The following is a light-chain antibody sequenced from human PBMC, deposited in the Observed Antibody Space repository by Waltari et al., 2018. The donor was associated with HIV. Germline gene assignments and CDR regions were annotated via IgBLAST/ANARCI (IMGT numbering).Light chain of an antibody. Sequence: QVVLTQSPSASAFLGASVKLTCTLSSGHSTYAIAWHQQQPVKGPRDLMMVSKDCIPTTGDGIPDLFSGSSSGAERYLTISSLQSDDEADYYCQTWDSGIRVFGGGTRLTVL. CDR3: QTWDSGIRV. CDR2: VSKDCIP. J-gene: IGLJ3*02. CDR1: SGHSTYA. V-gene: IGLV4-69*01.